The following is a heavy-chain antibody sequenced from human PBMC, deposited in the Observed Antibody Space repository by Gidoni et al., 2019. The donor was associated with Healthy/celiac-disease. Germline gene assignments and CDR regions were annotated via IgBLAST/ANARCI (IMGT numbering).Heavy chain of an antibody. CDR1: GLTFSSYD. J-gene: IGHJ2*01. CDR3: ARTPDRDWYFDL. V-gene: IGHV3-13*01. D-gene: IGHD2-2*01. CDR2: IGTAGDT. Sequence: EVQLVESGGGLVQPGGSLRLSCAASGLTFSSYDMHWVRQATGKGLEWVSAIGTAGDTYYPGSVKGRFTISRENAKNSLYLQMNSLRAGDTAVYYCARTPDRDWYFDLWGRGTLVTVSS.